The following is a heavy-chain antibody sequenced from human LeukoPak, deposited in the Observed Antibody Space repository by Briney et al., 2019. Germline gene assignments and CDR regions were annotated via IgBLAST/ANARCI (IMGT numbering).Heavy chain of an antibody. D-gene: IGHD1-26*01. J-gene: IGHJ6*03. Sequence: PGGSLRLSCAASGFTFSSYAMSWVRQTPGKGLEWISSITTSSSYTFYADSVKGRFTISRDNARNSLYLQMNSLTAEDTAVYYCARDLYSGAYGDTYYYFMDVWGKGTTVSISS. CDR3: ARDLYSGAYGDTYYYFMDV. CDR1: GFTFSSYA. CDR2: ITTSSSYT. V-gene: IGHV3-21*01.